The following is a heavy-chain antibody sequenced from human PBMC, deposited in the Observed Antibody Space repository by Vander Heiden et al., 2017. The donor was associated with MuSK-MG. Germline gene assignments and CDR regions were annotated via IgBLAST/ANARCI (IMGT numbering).Heavy chain of an antibody. V-gene: IGHV4-39*07. J-gene: IGHJ4*02. D-gene: IGHD3-22*01. CDR1: GGSISSSSYY. Sequence: QLQLQESGPGLVKPSETLSLTCTVSGGSISSSSYYWGWIRQPPGKGLEWIGSIYYSGSTYYNPSLKSRATISVDTSKNQFSLKLSSVTAADTAVYYCARYDYYDSSGYYPNYFDYWGQGNLVTVSS. CDR3: ARYDYYDSSGYYPNYFDY. CDR2: IYYSGST.